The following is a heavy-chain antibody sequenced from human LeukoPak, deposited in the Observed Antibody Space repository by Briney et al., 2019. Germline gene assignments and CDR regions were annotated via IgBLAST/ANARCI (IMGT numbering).Heavy chain of an antibody. J-gene: IGHJ5*02. CDR3: ARDGWFGDYNWFDP. CDR1: GFTFSSYS. V-gene: IGHV3-48*01. D-gene: IGHD3-10*01. Sequence: GGSLRLSCAASGFTFSSYSMNWVRQAPGKGLEWVSYISSASNTIYYADSVKGRFTISRDSAKNSLYLQMNSLRAEDTAMYYCARDGWFGDYNWFDPWGQGTLVTVSS. CDR2: ISSASNTI.